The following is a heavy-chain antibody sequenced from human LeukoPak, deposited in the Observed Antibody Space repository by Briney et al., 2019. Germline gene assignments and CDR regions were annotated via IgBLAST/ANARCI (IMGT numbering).Heavy chain of an antibody. CDR1: GFTVSSNY. D-gene: IGHD1-26*01. CDR2: LYSGGST. Sequence: GGSLRLSCAASGFTVSSNYMSWVRQAPGKGLEWASILYSGGSTYYADSVKGRFTISRDNSKNTLYLQMNSLRAEDMAVYYCAKSRGESRGASNYWGQGTLVTVSS. J-gene: IGHJ4*02. CDR3: AKSRGESRGASNY. V-gene: IGHV3-66*01.